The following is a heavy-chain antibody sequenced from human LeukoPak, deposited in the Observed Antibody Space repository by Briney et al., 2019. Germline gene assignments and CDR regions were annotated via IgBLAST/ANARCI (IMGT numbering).Heavy chain of an antibody. CDR1: GFSLSSSV. CDR2: TPHDGGNK. Sequence: GGSLRLSCAASGFSLSSSVMHRVRQAPGEGLEWLALTPHDGGNKQYAESVQGRFTISRDNSKNMVYVEMNSLRLEDTAMYYCAREGDSSGYAGAFDVWGQGTMVTVSS. D-gene: IGHD3-22*01. V-gene: IGHV3-30-3*01. J-gene: IGHJ3*01. CDR3: AREGDSSGYAGAFDV.